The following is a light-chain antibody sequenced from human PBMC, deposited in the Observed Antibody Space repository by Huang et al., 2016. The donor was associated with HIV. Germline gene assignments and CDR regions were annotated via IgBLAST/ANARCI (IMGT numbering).Light chain of an antibody. CDR3: QQYDKWPPGLT. CDR2: DTY. J-gene: IGKJ4*01. V-gene: IGKV3D-15*01. CDR1: QNVRNN. Sequence: EIKMTQSPATLSVSPGGRVTLSCRASQNVRNNLAWYQQKTGQAPRLLIYDTYTRASGIPARFSGSGSGTEFTLTISGLQSEDFAIYYCQQYDKWPPGLTFGGGTKVEI.